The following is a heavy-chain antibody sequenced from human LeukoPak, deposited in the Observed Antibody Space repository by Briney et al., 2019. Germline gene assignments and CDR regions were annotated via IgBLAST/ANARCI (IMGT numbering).Heavy chain of an antibody. CDR1: GFTFSSYW. CDR3: ASGLVGATFDY. V-gene: IGHV3-7*01. D-gene: IGHD1-26*01. J-gene: IGHJ4*02. CDR2: IKQDGSEK. Sequence: PGGSLRLSCAASGFTFSSYWMSWVRQAPGKGLEWVANIKQDGSEKYYVDSVKGRFTISRDNAKNSLYLQMNSLRAEDTAVYYCASGLVGATFDYWGQGTLVTVSS.